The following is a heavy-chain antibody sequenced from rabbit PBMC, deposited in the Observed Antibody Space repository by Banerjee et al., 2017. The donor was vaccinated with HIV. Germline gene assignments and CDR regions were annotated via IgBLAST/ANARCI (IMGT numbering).Heavy chain of an antibody. V-gene: IGHV1S45*01. CDR3: ARDLAGVIGWNFNL. J-gene: IGHJ4*01. CDR1: GFSFSNKYV. CDR2: IYGGSY. Sequence: QQQLEESGGGLVKPEGSLTLTCTASGFSFSNKYVMCWVRQAPGRGLEWIGCIYGGSYKYASWAKGLFTISKTSSTTVTLQMTSLTAADTATYFCARDLAGVIGWNFNLWGPGTLVTVS. D-gene: IGHD4-1*01.